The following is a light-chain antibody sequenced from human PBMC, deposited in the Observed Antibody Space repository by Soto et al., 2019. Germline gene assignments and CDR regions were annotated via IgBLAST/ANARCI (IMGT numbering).Light chain of an antibody. J-gene: IGLJ2*01. CDR1: SSNIGNNF. V-gene: IGLV1-51*01. CDR2: VNN. Sequence: QSVLTQPPSVSAAPGQKVTISCSGSSSNIGNNFVSWYQQLPGTAPKLLIYVNNKRPSGIPDRFSGSKSGTSATLGITGLQTGHEADYYCGTWDSSLSAVVFGGGTKVTVL. CDR3: GTWDSSLSAVV.